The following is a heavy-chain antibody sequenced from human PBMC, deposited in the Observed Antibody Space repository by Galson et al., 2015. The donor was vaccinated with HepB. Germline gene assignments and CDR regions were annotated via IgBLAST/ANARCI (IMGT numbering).Heavy chain of an antibody. CDR2: IWNDGSKT. Sequence: SLRLSCAASGFSFSRYGMHWVRQAPGKGPEWVAVIWNDGSKTYYVDSVKGRFTISRDNSRNTLYLQMNSLRAEDTAVYYCAIVRVAGTGAFDMWGQGTVVTVSS. CDR3: AIVRVAGTGAFDM. J-gene: IGHJ3*02. D-gene: IGHD6-19*01. V-gene: IGHV3-33*03. CDR1: GFSFSRYG.